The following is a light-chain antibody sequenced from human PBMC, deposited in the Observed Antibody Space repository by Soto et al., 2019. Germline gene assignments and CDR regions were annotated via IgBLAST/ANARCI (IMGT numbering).Light chain of an antibody. J-gene: IGKJ1*01. CDR1: QTISYY. Sequence: DIQMTQARSSLSASVGDRVTIACRASQTISYYVNWYQQKPGKAPMLLIYSASSLQSGVPSRFSGSGSGTDLTLTINSLQPEDFATYSCQQTYRLPWTSGQVSIV. V-gene: IGKV1-39*01. CDR3: QQTYRLPWT. CDR2: SAS.